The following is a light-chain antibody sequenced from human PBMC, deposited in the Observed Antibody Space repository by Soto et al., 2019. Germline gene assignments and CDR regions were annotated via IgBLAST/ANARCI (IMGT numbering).Light chain of an antibody. CDR3: QQYENLPT. V-gene: IGKV1-33*01. J-gene: IGKJ5*01. CDR2: DAS. CDR1: QNINNY. Sequence: DIQMTQSPSSLSASVGDRVTSTCQASQNINNYLNWYQQKPGRAPKLLIYDASNFEAGVPSRFRGSGSGTDFTFTISRLQPEDIATYSCQQYENLPTFGQGTRREIK.